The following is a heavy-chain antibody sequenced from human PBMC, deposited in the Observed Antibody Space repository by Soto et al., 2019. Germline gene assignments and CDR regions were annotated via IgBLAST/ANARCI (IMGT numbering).Heavy chain of an antibody. Sequence: GGSLRLSCAASGFTFSSHWMRWVRQAPGKGLEWVANIKQDGSEKYYVYSVKGRFTISRDNAKNSLYLQMNSLRAEDTAVYYCARDSASWADYYYYYGMDVWGQGTTVTVSS. J-gene: IGHJ6*02. V-gene: IGHV3-7*01. CDR2: IKQDGSEK. CDR1: GFTFSSHW. D-gene: IGHD2-2*01. CDR3: ARDSASWADYYYYYGMDV.